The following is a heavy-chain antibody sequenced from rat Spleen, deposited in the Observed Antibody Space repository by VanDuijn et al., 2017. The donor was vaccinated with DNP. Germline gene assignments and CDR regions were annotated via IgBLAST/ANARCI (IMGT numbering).Heavy chain of an antibody. J-gene: IGHJ2*01. CDR2: ISYEGSST. Sequence: EVQLVESGGGLVQPGRSLKLSCAASGFTFSNYGMAWVRQAPTKGLEWVASISYEGSSTYYGDSVKGRFTISRDNAKSTLYLQMSSLRSEDTATYYCARQGYGDYCFDYWGQGVMVTVSS. CDR1: GFTFSNYG. CDR3: ARQGYGDYCFDY. D-gene: IGHD1-11*01. V-gene: IGHV5-22*01.